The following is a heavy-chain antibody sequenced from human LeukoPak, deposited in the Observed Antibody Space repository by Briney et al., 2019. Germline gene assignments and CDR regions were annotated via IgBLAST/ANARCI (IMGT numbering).Heavy chain of an antibody. CDR3: ARGPNRYSSGWYYFDS. CDR1: GGSLTNYY. D-gene: IGHD6-19*01. J-gene: IGHJ4*02. CDR2: VYYSGST. V-gene: IGHV4-59*01. Sequence: SETLSLTCTVSGGSLTNYYWSWIRQPPGKGLEWIGYVYYSGSTKYNPSLESRFTMSIDTSKSQFSLKVNSVTTADTAVYYCARGPNRYSSGWYYFDSWGQGTLVTVFS.